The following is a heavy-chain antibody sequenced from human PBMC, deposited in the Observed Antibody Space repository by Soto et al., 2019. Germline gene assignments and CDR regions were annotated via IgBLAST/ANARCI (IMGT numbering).Heavy chain of an antibody. Sequence: SETLSLTCTVSGGSISSGGYYWSWIRQHPGKGLEWIGYIYYSGSTYYNPSLKSRVTISVDTSKNQFSLKLSSVTAADTAVYYCARGLVTTSWYYFDYWGQGTLVHVSS. V-gene: IGHV4-31*03. CDR3: ARGLVTTSWYYFDY. D-gene: IGHD4-17*01. J-gene: IGHJ4*02. CDR1: GGSISSGGYY. CDR2: IYYSGST.